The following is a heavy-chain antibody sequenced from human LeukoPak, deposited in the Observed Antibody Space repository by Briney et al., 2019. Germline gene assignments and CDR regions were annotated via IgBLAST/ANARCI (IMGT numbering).Heavy chain of an antibody. J-gene: IGHJ4*02. CDR1: GGTFSSYA. Sequence: ASVKVSCKVSGGTFSSYAISWVRQAPGQGLEGMGGIIPTLGTANYAPKFQGRVTITTDESTSTAYMELSSLRSEDTAVYYCARDLVAGLTRHFDYWGQGTLVTVSS. V-gene: IGHV1-69*05. CDR2: IIPTLGTA. D-gene: IGHD4/OR15-4a*01. CDR3: ARDLVAGLTRHFDY.